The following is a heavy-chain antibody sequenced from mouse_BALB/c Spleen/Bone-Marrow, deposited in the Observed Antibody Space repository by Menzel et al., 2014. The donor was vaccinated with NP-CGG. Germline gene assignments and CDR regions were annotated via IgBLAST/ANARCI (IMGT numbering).Heavy chain of an antibody. J-gene: IGHJ3*01. CDR2: ILPGSGST. V-gene: IGHV1-9*01. D-gene: IGHD2-14*01. CDR1: GYTFSSYW. CDR3: TRRGYDWAY. Sequence: QVQLQQSGAELMKPGASVKISCKATGYTFSSYWIEWVKQRPGHGLEWIGEILPGSGSTNYNEKFKGKATFTADTSSNTSYMQLSILTSDDSPVYYCTRRGYDWAYWVQGTLVTVSA.